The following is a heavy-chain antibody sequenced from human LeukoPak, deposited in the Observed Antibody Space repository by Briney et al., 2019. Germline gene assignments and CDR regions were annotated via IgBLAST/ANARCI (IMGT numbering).Heavy chain of an antibody. CDR2: IIPILGIA. D-gene: IGHD2-21*02. CDR1: GDTLSSYT. Sequence: ASVKVSCKASGDTLSSYTISWVRQAPGQGLEWMGRIIPILGIANYAQKFQGRVTITADKSTGTAYMELSSLRSEDTAVYYCARLYCGGDCYSENYFDYWGQGTLVTVSS. V-gene: IGHV1-69*02. J-gene: IGHJ4*02. CDR3: ARLYCGGDCYSENYFDY.